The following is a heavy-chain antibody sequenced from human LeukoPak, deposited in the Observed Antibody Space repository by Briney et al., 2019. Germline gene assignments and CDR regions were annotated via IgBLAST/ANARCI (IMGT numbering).Heavy chain of an antibody. J-gene: IGHJ3*02. CDR1: GGTFSSYA. CDR2: IIPIFGTA. CDR3: ARGISYGDYGWGAFDI. V-gene: IGHV1-69*05. D-gene: IGHD4-17*01. Sequence: ASVKVPCKASGGTFSSYAISWVRQAPGQGLEWMGGIIPIFGTANYAQKFQGRVTITTDESTSTAYMELSSLRSEDTAVYYCARGISYGDYGWGAFDIWRQGTMVTVSS.